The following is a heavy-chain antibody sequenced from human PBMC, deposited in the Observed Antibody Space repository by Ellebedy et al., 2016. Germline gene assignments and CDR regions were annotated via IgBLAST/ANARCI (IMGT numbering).Heavy chain of an antibody. Sequence: GESLKISXKGSGYSFTSYWIGWVRQMPGKGLEWMGIIYPGDSDTRYSPSFQGQVTISADKSISTAYLQWSSLKASDTAMYYCARLPDRIQLWDVYYFDYWGQGTLVTVSS. J-gene: IGHJ4*02. CDR3: ARLPDRIQLWDVYYFDY. CDR2: IYPGDSDT. V-gene: IGHV5-51*01. D-gene: IGHD5-18*01. CDR1: GYSFTSYW.